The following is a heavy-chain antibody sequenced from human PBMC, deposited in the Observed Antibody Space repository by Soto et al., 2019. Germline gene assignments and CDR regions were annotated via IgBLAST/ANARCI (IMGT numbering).Heavy chain of an antibody. D-gene: IGHD2-2*01. Sequence: GGSLRLSCAASGFTFSSYSMNWVRQAPGKGLEWVSSISSSSSYIYYADSVRGRFTISRDNAKNSLYLQMNSLRAEDTAVYYCARTVVPAAVLDGMDVWGQGTTVTVSS. CDR2: ISSSSSYI. CDR3: ARTVVPAAVLDGMDV. J-gene: IGHJ6*02. CDR1: GFTFSSYS. V-gene: IGHV3-21*01.